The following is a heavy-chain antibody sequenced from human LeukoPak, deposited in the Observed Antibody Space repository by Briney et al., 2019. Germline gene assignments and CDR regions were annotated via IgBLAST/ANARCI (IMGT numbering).Heavy chain of an antibody. CDR1: GGSFSTYY. CDR3: ARGGNYWPQWWFDP. CDR2: IYYTGST. D-gene: IGHD1-26*01. Sequence: SETLSLTCAVYGGSFSTYYWSWIRQPPGKGLEWIGYIYYTGSTSYNPSLKSRVTMSLDASKNQFSLELNSVTPADTAVYYCARGGNYWPQWWFDPWGRGTLVSVSS. V-gene: IGHV4-59*01. J-gene: IGHJ5*02.